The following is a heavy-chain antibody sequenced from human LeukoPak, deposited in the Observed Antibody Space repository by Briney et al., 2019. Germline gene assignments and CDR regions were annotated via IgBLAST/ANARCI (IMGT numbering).Heavy chain of an antibody. J-gene: IGHJ4*02. CDR3: ARAPVGITGTTRYFDY. V-gene: IGHV1-2*02. Sequence: ASVKVSCKASGGTFSSYAISWVRQAPGQGLEWMGWINPNSGGTNYAQKFQGRVTMTRDTSISTAYMELSRLRSDDTAVYYCARAPVGITGTTRYFDYWGQGTLVTVSS. D-gene: IGHD1-7*01. CDR1: GGTFSSYA. CDR2: INPNSGGT.